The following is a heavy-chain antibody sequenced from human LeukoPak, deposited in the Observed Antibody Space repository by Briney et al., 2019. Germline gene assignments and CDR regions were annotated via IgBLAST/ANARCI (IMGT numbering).Heavy chain of an antibody. Sequence: SVKVSCKASGGTFNSYAISWVRQAPGQGLEWMGGIIPIFGTTNYAQKVQGRVTITTDESTTTAYMELSSLRSEDTAVYYCARERGVLRFLEWLFDAFDIWGQGTMVTVSS. CDR3: ARERGVLRFLEWLFDAFDI. V-gene: IGHV1-69*05. D-gene: IGHD3-3*01. J-gene: IGHJ3*02. CDR1: GGTFNSYA. CDR2: IIPIFGTT.